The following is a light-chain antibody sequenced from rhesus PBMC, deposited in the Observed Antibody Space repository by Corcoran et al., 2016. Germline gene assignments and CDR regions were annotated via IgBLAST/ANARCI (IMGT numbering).Light chain of an antibody. Sequence: QSAPTQPPSVSGSPGQSVTISCTGTSSDVGGYNYVSWYQQNPGKAPKLMIYDVSTRPSGVSDRFSGSKSGNTASLTISGLQAEDEADYYCCSYTTSSAFVFGSGTKLTVL. CDR2: DVS. CDR3: CSYTTSSAFV. J-gene: IGLJ6*01. V-gene: IGLV2S7*01. CDR1: SSDVGGYNY.